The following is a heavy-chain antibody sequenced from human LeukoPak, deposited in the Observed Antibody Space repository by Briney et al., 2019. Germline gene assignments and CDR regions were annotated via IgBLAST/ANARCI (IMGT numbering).Heavy chain of an antibody. CDR1: GFTFTSYW. D-gene: IGHD1-1*01. CDR2: ISGSGGST. J-gene: IGHJ4*02. CDR3: AKDSGKIGLYDY. Sequence: SGGSLRLSCAASGFTFTSYWKSWVRQAPGKGLEWVSAISGSGGSTYYADSVKGRFTISRDNSKNTLYLQMNSLRAEDTAVYYCAKDSGKIGLYDYWGQGTLVTVSS. V-gene: IGHV3-23*01.